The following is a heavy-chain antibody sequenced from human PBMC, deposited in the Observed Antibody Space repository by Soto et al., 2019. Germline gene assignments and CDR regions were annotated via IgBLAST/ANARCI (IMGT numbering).Heavy chain of an antibody. J-gene: IGHJ6*02. Sequence: GGSLRLSGAASGFTFSSYDMHWVRQATGKGLEWVSAIGTAGDTYYPGSAKGRFTISRENAKNSLYLQMNSLRAGDTAVYYCARDRARRGYSGQDGMDVWGQGTTVTVSS. V-gene: IGHV3-13*01. CDR1: GFTFSSYD. CDR2: IGTAGDT. CDR3: ARDRARRGYSGQDGMDV. D-gene: IGHD5-18*01.